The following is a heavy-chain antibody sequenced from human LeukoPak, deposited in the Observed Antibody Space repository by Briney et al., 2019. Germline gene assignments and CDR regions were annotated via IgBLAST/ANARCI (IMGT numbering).Heavy chain of an antibody. CDR1: GFTFSSFA. D-gene: IGHD6-19*01. V-gene: IGHV3-23*01. Sequence: PGGSLRLSCAASGFTFSSFAMSWVRQAPGKGLEWVSAISGAGGSTYYADSVKGRFAISRDNSKNTLFLQMNSLRAEDTAVYYCAKGMGQWLVPGHYSWFDPWGQGTLVTVSS. J-gene: IGHJ5*02. CDR2: ISGAGGST. CDR3: AKGMGQWLVPGHYSWFDP.